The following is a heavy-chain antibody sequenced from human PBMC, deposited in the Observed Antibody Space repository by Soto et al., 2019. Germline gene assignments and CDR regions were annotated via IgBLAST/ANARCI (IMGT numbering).Heavy chain of an antibody. D-gene: IGHD2-15*01. J-gene: IGHJ6*02. CDR2: ISYDGSNK. Sequence: QVQLVESGGGVVQPGRSLRLSCAASGFTFSSYAMHWVRQAPGKGLEWVAVISYDGSNKYYADSVKVRFTISRDNSKNTLYLQMNSLRAEDTAVYYCARVLRLKYYYYGMDVWGQGTTVTVSS. V-gene: IGHV3-30-3*01. CDR3: ARVLRLKYYYYGMDV. CDR1: GFTFSSYA.